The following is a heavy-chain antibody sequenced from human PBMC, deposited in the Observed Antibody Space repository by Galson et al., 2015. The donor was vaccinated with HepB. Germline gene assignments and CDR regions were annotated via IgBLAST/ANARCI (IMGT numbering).Heavy chain of an antibody. CDR2: ISYDGSNK. CDR3: TTESNYYDSRGQSY. V-gene: IGHV3-30-3*01. D-gene: IGHD3-22*01. CDR1: GFTFSSYA. J-gene: IGHJ4*02. Sequence: SLRLSCAASGFTFSSYAMHWVRQAPGKGLEWVAVISYDGSNKYYADSVKGRFTISRDNSKNTLYLQMNCLKTEDTAMYYCTTESNYYDSRGQSYWGQGILVTVSS.